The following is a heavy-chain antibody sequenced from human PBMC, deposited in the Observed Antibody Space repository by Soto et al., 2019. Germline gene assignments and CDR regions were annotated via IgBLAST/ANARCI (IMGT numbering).Heavy chain of an antibody. CDR2: IKDDGSQT. Sequence: EVKLEESGGGLVQTGGSLRLSCAVSGFTFSGYWMRWVRQSPGRGLEGVANIKDDGSQTYYVGSVRGRFTISRGNGQNSLYLHMNSLRVEDTAVYYCATAVRGSAWSYWGQGTLVTVSS. D-gene: IGHD6-19*01. V-gene: IGHV3-7*01. CDR1: GFTFSGYW. CDR3: ATAVRGSAWSY. J-gene: IGHJ4*02.